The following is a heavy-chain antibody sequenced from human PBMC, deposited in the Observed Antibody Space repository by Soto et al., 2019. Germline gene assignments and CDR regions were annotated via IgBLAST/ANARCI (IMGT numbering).Heavy chain of an antibody. CDR3: ARDGYCSGGSCYSYYYGMDV. D-gene: IGHD2-15*01. CDR2: IIPIFGTA. V-gene: IGHV1-69*06. CDR1: GGTFSSYA. J-gene: IGHJ6*02. Sequence: QVQLVQSGAEVKKPGSSVKVSCKASGGTFSSYAISWVRQAPGQGSEWMGGIIPIFGTANYAQKFQGRVTITADKSTSTAYMELSSLRSEDTAVYYCARDGYCSGGSCYSYYYGMDVWGQGTTVTVSS.